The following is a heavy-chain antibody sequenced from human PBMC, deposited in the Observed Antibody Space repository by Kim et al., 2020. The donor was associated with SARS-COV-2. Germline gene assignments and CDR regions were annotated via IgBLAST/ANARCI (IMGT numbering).Heavy chain of an antibody. CDR2: INHSGST. J-gene: IGHJ5*02. V-gene: IGHV4-34*01. CDR3: ARQLQAGYCSGGSCLRTVRHNWFDP. Sequence: SETLSLTCAVYGGSFSGYYWSWIRQPPGKGLEWIGEINHSGSTNYNPSLKSRVTISVDTSKNQFSLKLSSVTTADTAVYYCARQLQAGYCSGGSCLRTVRHNWFDPWGQGTLVTVSS. D-gene: IGHD2-15*01. CDR1: GGSFSGYY.